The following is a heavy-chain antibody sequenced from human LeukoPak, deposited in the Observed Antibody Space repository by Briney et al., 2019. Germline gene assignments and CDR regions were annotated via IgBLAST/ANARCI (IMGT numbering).Heavy chain of an antibody. D-gene: IGHD4/OR15-4a*01. Sequence: GGSLRLSCAASGFTFSSYSMNWVRQAPGKGLEWVANIKQDGSEKYYVDSVKGRFTISRDNAKNSLYLQMNSLRVKGTAVYYCARALGGANGDYWGQGTLVTVSS. V-gene: IGHV3-7*01. J-gene: IGHJ4*02. CDR3: ARALGGANGDY. CDR2: IKQDGSEK. CDR1: GFTFSSYS.